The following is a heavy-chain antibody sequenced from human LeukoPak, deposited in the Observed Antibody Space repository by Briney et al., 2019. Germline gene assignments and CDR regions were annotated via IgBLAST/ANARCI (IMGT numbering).Heavy chain of an antibody. CDR1: GFTFRTYD. J-gene: IGHJ4*02. D-gene: IGHD7-27*01. CDR2: ISTGATI. Sequence: GGSLRLSCAASGFTFRTYDMHWLRQAPGKGLEWVSYISTGATIYYSDSVKGRFTISRDNDKNSLYLQMNSLRAEDTAIYYCARGLRNRGLDFDYWGQGTLVSVSS. CDR3: ARGLRNRGLDFDY. V-gene: IGHV3-48*03.